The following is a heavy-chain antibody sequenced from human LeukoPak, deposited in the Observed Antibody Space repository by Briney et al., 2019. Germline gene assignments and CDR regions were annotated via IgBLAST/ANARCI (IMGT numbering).Heavy chain of an antibody. CDR1: GGSISSYY. J-gene: IGHJ5*02. CDR3: ARFNYYDSSGYDP. D-gene: IGHD3-22*01. Sequence: SETLSLTCTVSGGSISSYYWSWIRQPPGKGLEWIGYIYYSGSTNYNPSLKGRVTISVDTSKNQFSLKLSSVTAADTAVYYCARFNYYDSSGYDPWGQGTLVTVSS. CDR2: IYYSGST. V-gene: IGHV4-59*01.